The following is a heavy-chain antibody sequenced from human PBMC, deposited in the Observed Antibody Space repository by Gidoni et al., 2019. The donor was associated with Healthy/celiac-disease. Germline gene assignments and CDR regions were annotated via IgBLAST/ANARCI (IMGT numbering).Heavy chain of an antibody. V-gene: IGHV3-30*18. CDR3: AKAHGGVAAIDY. J-gene: IGHJ4*02. CDR2: ISYDGSNK. D-gene: IGHD3-16*01. CDR1: GFTFSSYV. Sequence: QVQLVESGGGVVPPGRSLRLSCAASGFTFSSYVMHWVRQAPGKGVEWVAVISYDGSNKYYADSVKGRFTISRDNSKNTLYLQMNSLRAEDTAVYYCAKAHGGVAAIDYWGQGTLVTVSS.